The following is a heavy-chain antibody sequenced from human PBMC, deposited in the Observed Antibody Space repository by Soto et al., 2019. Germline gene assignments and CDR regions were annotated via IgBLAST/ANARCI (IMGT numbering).Heavy chain of an antibody. CDR1: GGTFSSYT. Sequence: VQLVQSGAEVKKPGSSVKVSCKASGGTFSSYTISWVRQAPGQGLEWMGRIIPILGIANYAQKFQGRVTITADKSTSTAYMELSSLRSEDTAVYYCARSSSGGFQHWGQGTLVTVSS. CDR2: IIPILGIA. J-gene: IGHJ1*01. D-gene: IGHD2-15*01. V-gene: IGHV1-69*02. CDR3: ARSSSGGFQH.